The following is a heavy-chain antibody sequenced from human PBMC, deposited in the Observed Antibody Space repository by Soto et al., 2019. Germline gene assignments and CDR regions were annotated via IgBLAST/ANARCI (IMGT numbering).Heavy chain of an antibody. D-gene: IGHD3-16*01. CDR2: IYHSGTT. Sequence: QVQLQESGPGLVMPSGTLSLTCAVSGASISSDDWWNWVRQPPGKGLEWIGEIYHSGTTIYNPSLKSRVTLSVDESKNHFSLKLTSVTAADTAVYYCARDFKAPKDAWAFDYWGQGTLVTVSS. CDR3: ARDFKAPKDAWAFDY. J-gene: IGHJ4*02. V-gene: IGHV4-4*02. CDR1: GASISSDDW.